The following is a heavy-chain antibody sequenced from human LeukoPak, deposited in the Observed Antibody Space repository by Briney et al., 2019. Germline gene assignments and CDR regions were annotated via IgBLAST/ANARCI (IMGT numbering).Heavy chain of an antibody. CDR2: FDPDDGEI. V-gene: IGHV1-24*01. CDR3: KSGGDSHYAI. Sequence: ASVKVSCKVSAYSLTELAIHWVRQVPGKGLEWMGGFDPDDGEIIYAQRFQGRVTMTEDTFTDTAYMELSSLRSEDTAIYYCKSGGDSHYAIWGQGTMVAVSS. J-gene: IGHJ3*02. D-gene: IGHD3-22*01. CDR1: AYSLTELA.